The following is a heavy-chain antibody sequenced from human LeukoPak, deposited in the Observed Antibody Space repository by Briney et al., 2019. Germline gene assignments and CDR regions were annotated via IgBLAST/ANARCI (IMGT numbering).Heavy chain of an antibody. Sequence: ASVKDSCKASRYTHTSYVISGVRQAPGQELAGMGRINAYNGNTNYAQKLQGRPAMTTDTSTSTAYMELRSLRSDDSAVYYCARGGHATYDFWSGYYTRDYYYYYMDVWGKGTTVTVSS. CDR3: ARGGHATYDFWSGYYTRDYYYYYMDV. V-gene: IGHV1-18*01. CDR1: RYTHTSYV. CDR2: INAYNGNT. D-gene: IGHD3-3*01. J-gene: IGHJ6*03.